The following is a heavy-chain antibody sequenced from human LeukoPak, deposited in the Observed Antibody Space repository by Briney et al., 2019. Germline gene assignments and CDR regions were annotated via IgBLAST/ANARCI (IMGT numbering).Heavy chain of an antibody. CDR2: INTNTGNP. CDR1: GYTFTIYY. Sequence: ASVKVSCKASGYTFTIYYMHWVRQAPGQGLEWMGWINTNTGNPTYAQGFTGRFVFSLDTSVSTAYLQISSLKAEDTAVYYCARVPLRSGYSSGWHRLDYWGQGTLVTVSS. D-gene: IGHD6-19*01. CDR3: ARVPLRSGYSSGWHRLDY. V-gene: IGHV7-4-1*02. J-gene: IGHJ4*02.